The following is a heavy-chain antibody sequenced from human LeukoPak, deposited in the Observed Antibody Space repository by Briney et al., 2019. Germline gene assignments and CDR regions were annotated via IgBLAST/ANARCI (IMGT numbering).Heavy chain of an antibody. J-gene: IGHJ6*02. Sequence: GGSLRLSCAASGFTFRNYAMNWVRQAPGKGLEWVSGISGSGGSTYDADSVKGRFTISRDNAKNSLYLQMNSLRAEDTAVYYCAREILYDTLTGLDHYYYYYGMDVWGQGTTVTVSS. D-gene: IGHD3-9*01. CDR3: AREILYDTLTGLDHYYYYYGMDV. CDR2: ISGSGGST. V-gene: IGHV3-23*01. CDR1: GFTFRNYA.